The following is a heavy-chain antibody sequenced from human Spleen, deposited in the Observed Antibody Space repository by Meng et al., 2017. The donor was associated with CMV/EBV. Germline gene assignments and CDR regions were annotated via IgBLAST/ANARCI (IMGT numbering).Heavy chain of an antibody. J-gene: IGHJ4*02. CDR2: INHSGST. CDR3: ARWFWSGHFDC. D-gene: IGHD3-3*01. V-gene: IGHV4-34*01. Sequence: QVQLQQWGAGLLKPSETLSLTCAVYGGSFSGYYWSWIRQPPGKGLEWIGEINHSGSTNYNPSLKSRVTISVDTSKNQFSLKLSSVTAADTAVYYCARWFWSGHFDCWGQGTLVTVSS. CDR1: GGSFSGYY.